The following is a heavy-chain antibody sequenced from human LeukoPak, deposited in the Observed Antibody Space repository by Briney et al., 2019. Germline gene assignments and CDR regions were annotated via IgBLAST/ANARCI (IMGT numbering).Heavy chain of an antibody. CDR2: IIPIFGTA. D-gene: IGHD3-22*01. Sequence: ASVKVSCKASGGTFSSYAISWVRQAPGQGLEWMGGIIPIFGTANYAQKFQGRVTITADESTSTAYMELSSLRSEDTAVYYCARVPWEGYYDSSGYPYYYYGMDVWGQGTTVTVSS. CDR3: ARVPWEGYYDSSGYPYYYYGMDV. J-gene: IGHJ6*02. CDR1: GGTFSSYA. V-gene: IGHV1-69*13.